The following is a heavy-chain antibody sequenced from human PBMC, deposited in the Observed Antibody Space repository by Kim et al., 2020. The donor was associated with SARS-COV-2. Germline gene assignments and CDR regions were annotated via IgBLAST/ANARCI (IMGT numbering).Heavy chain of an antibody. J-gene: IGHJ5*02. CDR1: GFTFSSYD. D-gene: IGHD3-16*01. Sequence: GGSLRLSCAASGFTFSSYDMHWVRQATGKGLEWVSTIAAAGDTYYPGSVKGGFTISRDNAKNSLYLQMDSLRVGDTGVYYCARDLTGFGWFDPWGQGTLV. V-gene: IGHV3-13*01. CDR2: IAAAGDT. CDR3: ARDLTGFGWFDP.